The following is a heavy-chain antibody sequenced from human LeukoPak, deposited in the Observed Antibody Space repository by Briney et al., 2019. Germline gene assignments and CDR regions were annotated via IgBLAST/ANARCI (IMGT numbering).Heavy chain of an antibody. CDR3: ARNWEFDY. D-gene: IGHD1-26*01. CDR1: GFTFNIYA. CDR2: ISYDESKK. V-gene: IGHV3-30*10. Sequence: GGSLRLSCAASGFTFNIYAMHWVRQAPGKGLECVALISYDESKKYYIDSVMGRFTTSRDNSKNTLYLQMNSLRAEDTAVYYCARNWEFDYWGQGTLVTVSS. J-gene: IGHJ4*02.